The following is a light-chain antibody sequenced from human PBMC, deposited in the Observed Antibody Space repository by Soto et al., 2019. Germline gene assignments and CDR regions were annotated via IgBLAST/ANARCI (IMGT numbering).Light chain of an antibody. V-gene: IGLV2-11*01. CDR1: SSDVGGYNY. Sequence: QSALTQPRSVSGSPGQSVTLSCTGTSSDVGGYNYVSWYQQHPGKAPKVMIYDVSNRPSGVPDRFSGSKSGNTASLTISGLQAEDEADYYCCSYAGSYTLLFGGGTKLTVL. J-gene: IGLJ2*01. CDR2: DVS. CDR3: CSYAGSYTLL.